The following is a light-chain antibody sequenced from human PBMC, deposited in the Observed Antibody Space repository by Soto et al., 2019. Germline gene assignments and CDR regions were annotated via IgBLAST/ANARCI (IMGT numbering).Light chain of an antibody. V-gene: IGLV2-14*01. J-gene: IGLJ2*01. CDR2: DVS. Sequence: QSALTQPASVSGSPGQSITISCTGTSSDVGDYNYVSWYQQHPGKAPKLMIYDVSNRPSGVSNRFSGSKSGNTASLTISGLQAEDEADYYCSSYTSSSTLEIFGGGTKLTV. CDR1: SSDVGDYNY. CDR3: SSYTSSSTLEI.